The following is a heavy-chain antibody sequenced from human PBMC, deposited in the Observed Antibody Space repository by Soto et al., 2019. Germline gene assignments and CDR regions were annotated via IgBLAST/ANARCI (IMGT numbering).Heavy chain of an antibody. Sequence: GGSLNLSCAASGLTFSSYAMSWVRQAPGKGLEWVSAISGSDNSTYYADSVKGRFTISRDNSKNTLYLQMSSLRADDTAVYYCAPMGVWGQGTTVTVSS. J-gene: IGHJ6*02. V-gene: IGHV3-23*01. CDR3: APMGV. CDR2: ISGSDNST. CDR1: GLTFSSYA.